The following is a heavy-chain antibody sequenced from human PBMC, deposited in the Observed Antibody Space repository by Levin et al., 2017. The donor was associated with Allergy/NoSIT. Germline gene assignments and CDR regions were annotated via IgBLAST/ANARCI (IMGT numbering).Heavy chain of an antibody. CDR1: GFTFNNYA. V-gene: IGHV3-23*01. J-gene: IGHJ4*02. Sequence: LSLSCAASGFTFNNYAMSWVRQAPGKGLEWVSAIINSGVGTYYADSVKGRFTISRDNSKNTMYLQMNSLRAEDTAVYFCAKDAIRGSDQPYYFDYWGQGTLVTASS. CDR2: IINSGVGT. CDR3: AKDAIRGSDQPYYFDY. D-gene: IGHD6-19*01.